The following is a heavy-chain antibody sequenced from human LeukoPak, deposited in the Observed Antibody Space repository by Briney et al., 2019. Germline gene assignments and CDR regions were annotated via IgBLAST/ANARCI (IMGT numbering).Heavy chain of an antibody. CDR2: IYYSGST. D-gene: IGHD4-17*01. Sequence: PSETLSLTCTVSGGSISSSSYYWGWIRQPPGKGLEWIGSIYYSGSTYYNPSLKSRVTISVDTSKNQFSLKLSSVTAADTAVYYCAGPGGSTVTTHFDYWGQGTLVTVSS. CDR3: AGPGGSTVTTHFDY. CDR1: GGSISSSSYY. V-gene: IGHV4-39*01. J-gene: IGHJ4*02.